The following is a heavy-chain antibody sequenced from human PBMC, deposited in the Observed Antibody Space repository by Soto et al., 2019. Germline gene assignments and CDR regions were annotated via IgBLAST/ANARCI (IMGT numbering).Heavy chain of an antibody. Sequence: GASVKVSCKVSGYTLTQLSMHWVRQAPGKGLEWMGAFDPEHGETIYAQKFQGRVTLSEDTSTDTAYMELSSLRSEDTAVYYCTMISVRKGTFDYWGQGTLVTVSS. CDR2: FDPEHGET. D-gene: IGHD2-21*01. V-gene: IGHV1-24*01. CDR3: TMISVRKGTFDY. J-gene: IGHJ4*02. CDR1: GYTLTQLS.